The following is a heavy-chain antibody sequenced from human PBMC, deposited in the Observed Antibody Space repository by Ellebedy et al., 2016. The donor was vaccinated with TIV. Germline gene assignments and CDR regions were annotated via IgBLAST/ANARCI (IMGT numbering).Heavy chain of an antibody. V-gene: IGHV3-33*01. CDR2: IWYDGSQK. CDR3: ARDAGFRDLDF. D-gene: IGHD3-10*01. Sequence: PGGSLRLSCAASGFTFSTYGMHWVRQAPGEGLEWVAVIWYDGSQKYYGDSVKGRFSISRDNSKNTVYLQMNSLRADDTAVYYCARDAGFRDLDFWGQGALVTVSS. J-gene: IGHJ4*02. CDR1: GFTFSTYG.